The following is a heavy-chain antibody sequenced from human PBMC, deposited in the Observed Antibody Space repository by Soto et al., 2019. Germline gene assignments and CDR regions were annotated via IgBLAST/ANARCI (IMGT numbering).Heavy chain of an antibody. CDR2: IDTSSNSLYI. Sequence: GGSLRLSCVASGFAFSSYNMNWVRQAPGKGLEWVSSIDTSSNSLYIYYAVSVKVRFTISSDNAKNSLYLQMNSLRAEDTAVYYCGRGRKWELQPIEYWGQGTVGTVSS. CDR1: GFAFSSYN. CDR3: GRGRKWELQPIEY. D-gene: IGHD1-26*01. J-gene: IGHJ4*01. V-gene: IGHV3-21*01.